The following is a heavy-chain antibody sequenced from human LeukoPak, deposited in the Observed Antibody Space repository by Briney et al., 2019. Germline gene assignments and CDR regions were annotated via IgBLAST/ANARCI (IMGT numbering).Heavy chain of an antibody. CDR3: ARDRIAARLPSAWFDP. D-gene: IGHD6-6*01. V-gene: IGHV1-3*01. CDR1: GYTFTSYY. J-gene: IGHJ5*02. Sequence: ASVKVSCKASGYTFTSYYMHWVRQAPGQRLEWMGWINAGNGNTKYSQKFQGRVTITRDTSASTAYMELSSLRSEDTAVYYCARDRIAARLPSAWFDPWGQGTLVTVSS. CDR2: INAGNGNT.